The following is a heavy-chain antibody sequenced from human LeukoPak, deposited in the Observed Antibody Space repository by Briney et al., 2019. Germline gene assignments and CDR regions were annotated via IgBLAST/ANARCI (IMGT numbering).Heavy chain of an antibody. CDR3: ARDIDSSGYYTFDY. CDR2: ISYDGSST. CDR1: GFTFSNYT. D-gene: IGHD3-22*01. J-gene: IGHJ4*02. V-gene: IGHV3-30*04. Sequence: GGSLRLSCTASGFTFSNYTMHWVRQAPGKGLEWVAVISYDGSSTYYADSVKGRFTISRDNSKNTLYLQMNSLRAEDTAVYYCARDIDSSGYYTFDYWGQGTLVTVSS.